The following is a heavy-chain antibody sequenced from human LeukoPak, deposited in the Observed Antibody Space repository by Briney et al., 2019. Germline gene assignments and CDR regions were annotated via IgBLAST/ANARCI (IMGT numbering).Heavy chain of an antibody. V-gene: IGHV1-2*02. J-gene: IGHJ4*02. CDR3: VREGNELLSKNFDY. D-gene: IGHD2-21*02. CDR2: INPNSGDT. Sequence: ASVKVSCTASGYTFTGYFMHWVRQAPGQGLEWMGWINPNSGDTNYAQKFQGRVTMTRDTSISTAYMELSSLISDDTAMYYCVREGNELLSKNFDYWGPGTLVTVSS. CDR1: GYTFTGYF.